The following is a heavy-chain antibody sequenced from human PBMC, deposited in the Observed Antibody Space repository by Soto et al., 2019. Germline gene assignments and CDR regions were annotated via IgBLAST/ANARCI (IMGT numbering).Heavy chain of an antibody. CDR1: GGSISSYY. J-gene: IGHJ6*02. CDR3: ARDSNFYDILTGYKMTYGMDV. V-gene: IGHV4-59*12. Sequence: PSETLSLTCTVSGGSISSYYWSWIRQPPGKGLEWIGYIYYSGSTNYNPSLKSRVTISVDTSKNQFSLKLSSVTAADTAVYYCARDSNFYDILTGYKMTYGMDVWGQGTTVTVSS. D-gene: IGHD3-9*01. CDR2: IYYSGST.